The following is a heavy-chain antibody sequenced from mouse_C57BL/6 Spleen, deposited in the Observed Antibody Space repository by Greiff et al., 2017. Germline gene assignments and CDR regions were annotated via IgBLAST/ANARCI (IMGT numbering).Heavy chain of an antibody. Sequence: QVQLQQSGAELVKPGASVKISCKASGYAFSSYWMNWVKQRPGKGLEWIGQIYPGDGDTNYNGKFKGKATLTADKSSSTAYMQLSSLTSEDSAVYFCARAPYYYGSEGLDYWGQCTTLTVAS. V-gene: IGHV1-80*01. D-gene: IGHD1-1*01. CDR2: IYPGDGDT. J-gene: IGHJ2*01. CDR1: GYAFSSYW. CDR3: ARAPYYYGSEGLDY.